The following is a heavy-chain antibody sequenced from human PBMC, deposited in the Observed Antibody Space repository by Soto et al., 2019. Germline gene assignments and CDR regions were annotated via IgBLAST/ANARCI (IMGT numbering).Heavy chain of an antibody. CDR3: ARDWSNYYDSSGYYGDAFDI. Sequence: ALSLTCTVSVGSISSGGYYWSWVLQHPGKGLEWIGYIYYSGSTYYNPSLKSRVTISVDTSKNQFSLKLSSVTAADTAVYYCARDWSNYYDSSGYYGDAFDIWGQGTMVTVSS. J-gene: IGHJ3*02. V-gene: IGHV4-31*03. D-gene: IGHD3-22*01. CDR2: IYYSGST. CDR1: VGSISSGGYY.